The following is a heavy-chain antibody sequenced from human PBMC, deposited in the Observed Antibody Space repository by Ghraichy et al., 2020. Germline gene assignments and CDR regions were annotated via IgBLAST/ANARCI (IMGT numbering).Heavy chain of an antibody. CDR1: GFTFSHYW. Sequence: GGSLRLSCAASGFTFSHYWMHWVRQAPGKGLVWVSHINGDGTIIHYADSVKDRFTISRDNAQNTLYLQMNSLRAEDTAVYYCARGGPVYCSGVICYFGDYWGQGTLVTVSS. D-gene: IGHD2-15*01. V-gene: IGHV3-74*01. CDR2: INGDGTII. J-gene: IGHJ4*02. CDR3: ARGGPVYCSGVICYFGDY.